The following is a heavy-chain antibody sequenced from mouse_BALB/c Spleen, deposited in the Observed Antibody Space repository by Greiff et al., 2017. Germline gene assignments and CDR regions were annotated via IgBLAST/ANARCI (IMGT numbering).Heavy chain of an antibody. D-gene: IGHD1-1*01. Sequence: EVMLVESGGGLVKPGGSLKLSCAASGFTFSSYAMSWVRQTPEKRLEWVASISSGGSTYYPDSVKGRFTISRDNARNILYLQMSSLRSKDTAMYYCARKESSFWYFDVWGAGTTVTVSS. V-gene: IGHV5-6-5*01. J-gene: IGHJ1*01. CDR3: ARKESSFWYFDV. CDR1: GFTFSSYA. CDR2: ISSGGST.